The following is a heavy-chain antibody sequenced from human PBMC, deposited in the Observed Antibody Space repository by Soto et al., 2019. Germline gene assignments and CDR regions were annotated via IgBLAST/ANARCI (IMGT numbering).Heavy chain of an antibody. Sequence: QAQLVQSGAEVKKPGASVKVSCKASGYTFTGYDINWVRQATGQGLEWMGWMNPNSGNTGYAQKFQGRVTMTRDNSITTDYMELTSLRDDDSAVYYCAGEKVGTTGIDFWGQGTLVTVSS. J-gene: IGHJ4*02. CDR3: AGEKVGTTGIDF. CDR1: GYTFTGYD. CDR2: MNPNSGNT. D-gene: IGHD1-26*01. V-gene: IGHV1-8*01.